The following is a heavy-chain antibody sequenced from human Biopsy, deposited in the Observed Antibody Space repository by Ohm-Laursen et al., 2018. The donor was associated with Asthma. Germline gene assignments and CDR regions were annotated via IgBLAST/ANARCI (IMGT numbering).Heavy chain of an antibody. J-gene: IGHJ3*02. Sequence: SLGLSCAASGFSFSHFAIHWVRQAPGKGLEWVGVISKDASTQDYADSVKGRFTMARDNSKNTLDLQMNSLREEDTAVYYCVRDGTDDAFDIWGQGTVVSVSS. D-gene: IGHD1-1*01. CDR3: VRDGTDDAFDI. V-gene: IGHV3-30*01. CDR2: ISKDASTQ. CDR1: GFSFSHFA.